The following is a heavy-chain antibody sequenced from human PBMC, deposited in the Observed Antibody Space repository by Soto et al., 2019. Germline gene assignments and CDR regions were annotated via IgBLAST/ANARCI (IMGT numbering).Heavy chain of an antibody. CDR3: ARDRGEYSYAHDY. D-gene: IGHD3-16*01. CDR1: GGSIGSKTW. J-gene: IGHJ4*02. Sequence: LQESGPGLVEPSETLSPTCPAPGGSIGSKTWWIWFGQAPGEGLEWIGDFYHTGITNYNPSLASRVTISFDESTNQFSLTLPAVTAADTAVYYCARDRGEYSYAHDYWGQGLLVTVSS. V-gene: IGHV4-4*02. CDR2: FYHTGIT.